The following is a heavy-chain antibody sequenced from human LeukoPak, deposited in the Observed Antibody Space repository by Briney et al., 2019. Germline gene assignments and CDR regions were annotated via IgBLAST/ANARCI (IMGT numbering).Heavy chain of an antibody. V-gene: IGHV1-2*02. J-gene: IGHJ3*02. Sequence: GASVKVSCKASGYTFTSYDINWVRQATGQGLEWMGWINPNSGGTNYAQKFQGRVTMARDTSISNAYMELSRLRSDDTAVYYCASFNYYDSSGYDAFDIWGQGTMVTVSS. CDR3: ASFNYYDSSGYDAFDI. CDR1: GYTFTSYD. D-gene: IGHD3-22*01. CDR2: INPNSGGT.